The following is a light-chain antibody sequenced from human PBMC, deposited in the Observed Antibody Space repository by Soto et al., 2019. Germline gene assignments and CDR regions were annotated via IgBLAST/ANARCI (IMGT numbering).Light chain of an antibody. CDR3: QTWVTGIVV. V-gene: IGLV4-69*01. CDR2: LNIDGSH. CDR1: SGHSSYA. Sequence: QSVLTQSPSASASLGASVKLTCTLSSGHSSYAIAWHQQQPEKGPRYLMNLNIDGSHSKGDGIPDRFSGSSSGAERYLTISRLQSEDEAYYYWQTWVTGIVVFGGGTQLTVL. J-gene: IGLJ2*01.